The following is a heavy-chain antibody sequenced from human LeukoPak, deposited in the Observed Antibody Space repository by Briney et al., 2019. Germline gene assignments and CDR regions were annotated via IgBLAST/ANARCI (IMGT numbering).Heavy chain of an antibody. V-gene: IGHV3-48*04. CDR2: ISSSSSTI. Sequence: GGSLRLSCAASGFTFSSYSMNWVRQAPGKGLEWVSYISSSSSTIYYADSVKGRFTISRDNAKNSLYLQMNSLRAEDTAVYYCARDEVVRGVMGAFDIWGQGTMVTVSS. CDR1: GFTFSSYS. D-gene: IGHD3-10*01. CDR3: ARDEVVRGVMGAFDI. J-gene: IGHJ3*02.